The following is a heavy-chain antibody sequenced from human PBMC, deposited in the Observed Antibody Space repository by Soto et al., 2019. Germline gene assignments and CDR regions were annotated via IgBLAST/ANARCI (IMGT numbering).Heavy chain of an antibody. J-gene: IGHJ4*02. Sequence: GGSLRLSCAASGFTFSSYAMSWVRQAPGKGLEWVSAISGSGGSTYYADSVKGRFTISRDNSKNTLYLQMNSLRAEDTAVYYCAKGGGYYDYVWGSFLDYWGQGTLVTVSS. CDR1: GFTFSSYA. V-gene: IGHV3-23*01. CDR2: ISGSGGST. CDR3: AKGGGYYDYVWGSFLDY. D-gene: IGHD3-16*01.